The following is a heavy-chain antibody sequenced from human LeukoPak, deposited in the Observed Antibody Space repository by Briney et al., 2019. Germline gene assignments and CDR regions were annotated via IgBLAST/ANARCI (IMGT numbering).Heavy chain of an antibody. CDR1: GGSISSGGYS. Sequence: PSETLSLTCTVSGGSISSGGYSWSWIRQPPGKGLEWIGNIHHSGGTYYNPSLKSRVTISVDRSKNQFSLTLNSVTAADTAAYYCARDPPLAAAAKDVFDLWGQGTLVTVSS. CDR2: IHHSGGT. V-gene: IGHV4-30-2*01. J-gene: IGHJ3*01. D-gene: IGHD6-13*01. CDR3: ARDPPLAAAAKDVFDL.